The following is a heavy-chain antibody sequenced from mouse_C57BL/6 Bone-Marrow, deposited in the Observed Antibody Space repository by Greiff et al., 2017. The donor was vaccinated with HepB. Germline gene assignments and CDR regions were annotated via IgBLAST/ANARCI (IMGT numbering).Heavy chain of an antibody. CDR2: INPNNGGT. D-gene: IGHD1-1*01. CDR1: GYTFTDYN. Sequence: VQLQQSGPELVKPGASVKMSCKASGYTFTDYNMHWVKQSPGKSLEWIGYINPNNGGTSYNQKFKGKATLTVNKSSSTAYMELRSLTSEDSAVYYCARYDGSRGDYAMDYWGQGTSVTVSS. J-gene: IGHJ4*01. CDR3: ARYDGSRGDYAMDY. V-gene: IGHV1-22*01.